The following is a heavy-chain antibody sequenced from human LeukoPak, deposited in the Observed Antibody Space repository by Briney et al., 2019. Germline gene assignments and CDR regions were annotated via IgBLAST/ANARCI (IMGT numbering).Heavy chain of an antibody. Sequence: GGSLRLSCAASEFTVSSNYMSWVRQAPGKGLEWVSVIYSGGSTYYADSVKGRFTISRDNSKNTLYPQMNSLRAEDTAVYYCARGSPGATFDYWGQGTLVTVSS. V-gene: IGHV3-66*01. CDR3: ARGSPGATFDY. D-gene: IGHD1-26*01. J-gene: IGHJ4*02. CDR1: EFTVSSNY. CDR2: IYSGGST.